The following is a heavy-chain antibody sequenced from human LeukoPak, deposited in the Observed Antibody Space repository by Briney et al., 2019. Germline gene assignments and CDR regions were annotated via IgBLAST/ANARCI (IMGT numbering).Heavy chain of an antibody. CDR2: ILSDGGNK. CDR3: ARDYNYDSSGSDAFDI. J-gene: IGHJ3*02. V-gene: IGHV3-30-3*01. CDR1: GFTFSSFA. D-gene: IGHD3-22*01. Sequence: GGSLRLSCAAAGFTFSSFAMHWVRQAPGKGPEWVSFILSDGGNKYYADSVKGRFTISRDNSQNTLYLQMNSLRAEDTAVYYCARDYNYDSSGSDAFDIWGQGTMVTVSS.